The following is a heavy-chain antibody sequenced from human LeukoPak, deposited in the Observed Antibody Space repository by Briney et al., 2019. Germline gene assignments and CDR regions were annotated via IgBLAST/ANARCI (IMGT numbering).Heavy chain of an antibody. CDR3: APGPGWFDP. D-gene: IGHD7-27*01. CDR2: INPNSGGT. V-gene: IGHV1-2*06. CDR1: GYTFTGYY. Sequence: ASVKVSCRASGYTFTGYYMHWVRQAPGQGLEWMGRINPNSGGTNYAQKFQGRVTMTRDTSTSTAYMELSRLTSDDTAVYYCAPGPGWFDPWGQGTLVTVSS. J-gene: IGHJ5*02.